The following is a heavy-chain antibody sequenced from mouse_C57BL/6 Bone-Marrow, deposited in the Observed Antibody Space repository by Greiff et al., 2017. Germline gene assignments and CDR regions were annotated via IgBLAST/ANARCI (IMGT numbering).Heavy chain of an antibody. CDR3: TTYYYASYYFDY. J-gene: IGHJ2*01. V-gene: IGHV14-4*01. CDR1: GFNIKDDY. D-gene: IGHD1-1*01. CDR2: IDPENGDT. Sequence: EVQLQQSGAELVRPGASVKLSCTASGFNIKDDYMHWVKQRPEQGLEWIGWIDPENGDTEYASKFQGKATITADPSSNTAYLQLSSLTSEDTAVYYCTTYYYASYYFDYWGQGTTLTVSS.